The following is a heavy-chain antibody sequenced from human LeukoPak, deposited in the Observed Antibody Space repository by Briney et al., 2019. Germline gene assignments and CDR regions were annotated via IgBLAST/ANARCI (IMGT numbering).Heavy chain of an antibody. D-gene: IGHD2-8*01. CDR2: INPNSGGT. CDR3: ARGNDVDY. CDR1: GYTFTDYY. Sequence: ASVKVSCKASGYTFTDYYMQWVRQAPGQGLEWMGWINPNSGGTSYAQNFQGRVTMTRDTTISTVYMELSRLRSDDTAVYYCARGNDVDYWGQGTLVTVSS. V-gene: IGHV1-2*02. J-gene: IGHJ4*02.